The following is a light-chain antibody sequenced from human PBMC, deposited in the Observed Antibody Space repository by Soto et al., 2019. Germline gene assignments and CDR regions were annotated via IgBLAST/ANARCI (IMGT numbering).Light chain of an antibody. CDR2: DVS. J-gene: IGLJ3*02. Sequence: QSALTQPASVSGSPGQSITISCTGTSSDVGGYNYVSWYQQHPGKAPKLMIYDVSNRPSGVSNRFSGSKSGNTASLTISGLQAEDEADYHCSSYTSSSPRVFGGAPKVTVL. CDR3: SSYTSSSPRV. CDR1: SSDVGGYNY. V-gene: IGLV2-14*01.